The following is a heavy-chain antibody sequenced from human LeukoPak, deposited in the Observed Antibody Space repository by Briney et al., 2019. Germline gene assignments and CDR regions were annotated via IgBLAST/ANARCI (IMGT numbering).Heavy chain of an antibody. CDR3: ARVLSGAPDGFDI. CDR1: GFIFSSYW. CDR2: IKQDGSDK. J-gene: IGHJ3*02. Sequence: GGSLRLSCAASGFIFSSYWMSWVRQAPGKGLEWVANIKQDGSDKFYVDSVKGRFTISRDSAKNLLYLQMNSLRAEDTAVYYCARVLSGAPDGFDIWGQGTTVTVSS. V-gene: IGHV3-7*01.